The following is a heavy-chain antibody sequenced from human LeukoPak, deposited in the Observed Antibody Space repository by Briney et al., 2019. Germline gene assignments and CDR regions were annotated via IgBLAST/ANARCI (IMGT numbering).Heavy chain of an antibody. Sequence: GGSLRLSCAASGFTFSSYSMNWVRQAPGKGLEWVSSISSSSSYIYYADSVKGRFTISRDNAKNSLYLQMNSLRAEDTALYYCARGIRLLYYDFWSAYNYYMDVWGKGTTVTVSS. CDR3: ARGIRLLYYDFWSAYNYYMDV. CDR2: ISSSSSYI. D-gene: IGHD3-3*01. V-gene: IGHV3-21*04. CDR1: GFTFSSYS. J-gene: IGHJ6*03.